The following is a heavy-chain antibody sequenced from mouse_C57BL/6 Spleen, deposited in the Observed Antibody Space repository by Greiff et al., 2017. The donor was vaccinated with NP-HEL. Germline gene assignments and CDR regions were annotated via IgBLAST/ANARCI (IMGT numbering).Heavy chain of an antibody. CDR3: AKRKGDWFAY. CDR2: ISSGSSTI. V-gene: IGHV5-17*01. J-gene: IGHJ3*01. CDR1: GFTFSDHG. Sequence: EVKVVESGGGLVKPGGSLKLSCAASGFTFSDHGMHWVRQAPEKGLEWVAYISSGSSTIYYADTVKGRFTISRDNAKNTLFLQMTSLRSEDTAMYYCAKRKGDWFAYWGQGTLVTVSA.